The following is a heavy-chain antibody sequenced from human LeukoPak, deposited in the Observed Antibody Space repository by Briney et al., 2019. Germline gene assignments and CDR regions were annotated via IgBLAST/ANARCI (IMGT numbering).Heavy chain of an antibody. V-gene: IGHV1-2*02. CDR1: GYTFTGYY. CDR2: INPNSGGT. J-gene: IGHJ4*02. Sequence: ASVKVSCKASGYTFTGYYMHWVRQAPGQGLEWMGWINPNSGGTNYAQKFQGRVTMTRDTSISTAYMELSRRRSDDTAVYYCARIKQGRDGYLWGYWGQGTLVTVSS. D-gene: IGHD5-24*01. CDR3: ARIKQGRDGYLWGY.